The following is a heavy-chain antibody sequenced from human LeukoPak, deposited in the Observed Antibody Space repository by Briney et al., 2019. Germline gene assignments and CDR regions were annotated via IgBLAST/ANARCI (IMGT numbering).Heavy chain of an antibody. CDR3: ARSGYLWGYLTPYYFDY. D-gene: IGHD2-15*01. CDR2: IYTSGST. Sequence: PSETLSLTCTVSGDSISSGSYYWSWIRQPAGKGLEWIGRIYTSGSTNYNPSLKSRVTISVDTSKNQFSLKLSSVTAADTAVYYCARSGYLWGYLTPYYFDYWGQGTLVTVSS. CDR1: GDSISSGSYY. J-gene: IGHJ4*02. V-gene: IGHV4-61*02.